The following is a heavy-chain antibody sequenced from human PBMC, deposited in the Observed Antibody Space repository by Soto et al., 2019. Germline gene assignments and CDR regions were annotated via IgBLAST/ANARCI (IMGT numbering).Heavy chain of an antibody. V-gene: IGHV1-18*01. CDR1: GYIFSSYG. CDR2: ISPYNGDI. Sequence: QVLLVQSGPEVKKPGASVKVSCKGSGYIFSSYGITWLRQAPGQGLEWMGWISPYNGDIKYAQKVQGRVTMTTDTFTSEAYMEVRSLRSDDTAVYFCARDRITIFDRDDMDVWGQGTTVIVSS. J-gene: IGHJ6*02. D-gene: IGHD3-3*01. CDR3: ARDRITIFDRDDMDV.